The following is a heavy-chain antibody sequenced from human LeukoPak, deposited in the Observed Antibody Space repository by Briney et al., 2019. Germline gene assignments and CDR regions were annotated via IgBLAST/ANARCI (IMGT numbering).Heavy chain of an antibody. J-gene: IGHJ4*02. D-gene: IGHD6-19*01. CDR1: GLTFSDYS. Sequence: GGSLRLSCTASGLTFSDYSMNWVRQAPGKGLEWVSYISSTGNPRHYAESVEGRFTISRDNAKNSLYLQMNSLRAEDTAVYYCAKDARRTFGLSSGLYRGSYYFDYWGQGTLVTVSS. CDR3: AKDARRTFGLSSGLYRGSYYFDY. CDR2: ISSTGNPR. V-gene: IGHV3-48*01.